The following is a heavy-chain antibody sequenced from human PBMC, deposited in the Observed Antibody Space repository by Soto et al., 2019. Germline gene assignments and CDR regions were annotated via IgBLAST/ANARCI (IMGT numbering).Heavy chain of an antibody. V-gene: IGHV1-18*01. CDR2: ISAYNGNT. J-gene: IGHJ5*02. Sequence: GASVKVSCKASGYTFTNSGISWVRQAPGQGLEWMGWISAYNGNTNYAQKLQGRVTMTTDTSTSTAYMELRSLRSDDTAVYYCARSDSSGYYFWFDPWGQGTLVTVSS. D-gene: IGHD3-22*01. CDR3: ARSDSSGYYFWFDP. CDR1: GYTFTNSG.